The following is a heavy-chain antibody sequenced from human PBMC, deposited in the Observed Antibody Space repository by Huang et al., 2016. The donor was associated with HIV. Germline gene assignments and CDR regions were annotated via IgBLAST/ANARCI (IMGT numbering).Heavy chain of an antibody. CDR2: IRDDVSNK. D-gene: IGHD3-22*01. Sequence: QVQLVESGGGVVQPGGSLRLSCAASGFTFSSYGMHWVRQAPGKGLGWVAFIRDDVSNKYYADSVNGRLPISRDKSKNTLYLQMNSLRAEDTAVYYCAKASLAYYYDSSTQTEDYWGQGTLVTVSS. V-gene: IGHV3-30*02. J-gene: IGHJ4*02. CDR1: GFTFSSYG. CDR3: AKASLAYYYDSSTQTEDY.